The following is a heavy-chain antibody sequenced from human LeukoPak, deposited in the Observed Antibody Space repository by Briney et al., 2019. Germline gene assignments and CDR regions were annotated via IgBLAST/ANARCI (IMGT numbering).Heavy chain of an antibody. CDR1: GFTFSSYE. CDR3: VTVAGATKGHYFDY. Sequence: GGSLRLSCAASGFTFSSYEMNWVRQAPWKVLEWVSYISSSGSTIYYADSVKGRFTISRDNAKNSLYLQMNSLRAEDTAVYYCVTVAGATKGHYFDYWGQGTLVTVSS. V-gene: IGHV3-48*03. J-gene: IGHJ4*02. CDR2: ISSSGSTI. D-gene: IGHD1-26*01.